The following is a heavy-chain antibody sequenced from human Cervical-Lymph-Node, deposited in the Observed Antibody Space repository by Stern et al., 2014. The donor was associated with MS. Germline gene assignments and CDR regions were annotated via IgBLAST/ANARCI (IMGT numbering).Heavy chain of an antibody. V-gene: IGHV5-51*01. D-gene: IGHD4-17*01. J-gene: IGHJ4*02. Sequence: QLVQSGAEVKKPGESLKISCKGSGYSFTANWIAWVRQMPGKGLEWMGIIYPGYSDTRSSPSFQGQVTISAAKSISPAYLQWSSLKASDTAMYYCARDYGDYAFDYWGQGTLVTVSS. CDR2: IYPGYSDT. CDR3: ARDYGDYAFDY. CDR1: GYSFTANW.